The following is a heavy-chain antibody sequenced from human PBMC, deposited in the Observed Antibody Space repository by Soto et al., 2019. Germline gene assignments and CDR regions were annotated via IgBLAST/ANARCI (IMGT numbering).Heavy chain of an antibody. CDR3: ARLARGVYDLDRLWAKFDS. CDR2: IYCDDDK. V-gene: IGHV2-5*02. Sequence: QITVKESGLTLVKPTETLTLTCTFSGFSLSTYGMGVGWIRQPPGKALECLALIYCDDDKRYSPSLRSRLTITKDTSPNRVDLTMTTMDPVDSATYYCARLARGVYDLDRLWAKFDSWGQGTLVTVSS. J-gene: IGHJ4*02. D-gene: IGHD3-3*01. CDR1: GFSLSTYGMG.